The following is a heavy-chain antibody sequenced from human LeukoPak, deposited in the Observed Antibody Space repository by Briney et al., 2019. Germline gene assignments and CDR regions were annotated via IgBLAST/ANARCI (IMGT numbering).Heavy chain of an antibody. V-gene: IGHV1-24*01. J-gene: IGHJ4*02. CDR3: ARLRYYSESSTNNRFDY. Sequence: ASVKVSCKVSGYTLTELSMHWVRQAPGKGLEWMGGFDPEDGETIYAQKFQGRVTITADKSTSTAYMELSSLRSEDTAVYYCARLRYYSESSTNNRFDYWGQGTLVTVSS. CDR2: FDPEDGET. CDR1: GYTLTELS. D-gene: IGHD3-22*01.